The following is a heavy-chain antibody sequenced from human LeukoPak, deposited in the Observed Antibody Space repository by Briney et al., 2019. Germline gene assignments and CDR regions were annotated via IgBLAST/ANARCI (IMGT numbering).Heavy chain of an antibody. D-gene: IGHD6-19*01. J-gene: IGHJ4*02. Sequence: GGSLRLSCAASGLTFRNYGMHWVRQAPGKGLEWVAVISYDGSNKYYADSVKGRFTISRDNSKNTLYLQMNSLRVEDTAVYYCAKDGSGLTYYFDYWGQGTLVTVSA. V-gene: IGHV3-30*18. CDR2: ISYDGSNK. CDR3: AKDGSGLTYYFDY. CDR1: GLTFRNYG.